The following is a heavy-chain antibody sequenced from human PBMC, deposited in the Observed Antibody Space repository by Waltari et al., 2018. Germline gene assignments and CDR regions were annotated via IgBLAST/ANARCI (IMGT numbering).Heavy chain of an antibody. Sequence: QVQLQESGPGLVKPSQTLSITCPVSGGSLSSGGYYWSWIRQHPGKGLEWVGYIYYSGSTYYNPSLKSLVTISVDTSKNQFSLKLSSVTAADTAVYYCARLYYYDSSGSDDAFDIWGQGTMVTVSS. CDR2: IYYSGST. J-gene: IGHJ3*02. CDR1: GGSLSSGGYY. V-gene: IGHV4-31*01. D-gene: IGHD3-22*01. CDR3: ARLYYYDSSGSDDAFDI.